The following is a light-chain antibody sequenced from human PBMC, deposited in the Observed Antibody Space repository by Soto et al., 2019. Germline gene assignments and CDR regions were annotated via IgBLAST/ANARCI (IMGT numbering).Light chain of an antibody. Sequence: QSVLTQPASVSGPPGQSITISCTGTSSDVGGYDYVSWYQQHPGKATKLMIYDVANRPSGVSDRFSGSKSGNTASLTISGLQADGEADYYCSSYTSSTTLVIFGGGTKVTVL. CDR1: SSDVGGYDY. V-gene: IGLV2-14*03. CDR3: SSYTSSTTLVI. CDR2: DVA. J-gene: IGLJ2*01.